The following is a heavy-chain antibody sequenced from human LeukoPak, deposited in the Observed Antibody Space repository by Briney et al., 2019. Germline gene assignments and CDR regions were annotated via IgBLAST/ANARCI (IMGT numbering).Heavy chain of an antibody. Sequence: GGSLRLSCAVSGLTVTTTQMTWVRQAPGQGLEWVSSIYSGATYYAESVKGRSAISRDTSKNALYLQMSSLRVEDTAIFYCARLPYKWGQGTLVTVSS. J-gene: IGHJ4*02. V-gene: IGHV3-53*01. CDR3: ARLPYK. CDR2: IYSGAT. CDR1: GLTVTTTQ. D-gene: IGHD1-14*01.